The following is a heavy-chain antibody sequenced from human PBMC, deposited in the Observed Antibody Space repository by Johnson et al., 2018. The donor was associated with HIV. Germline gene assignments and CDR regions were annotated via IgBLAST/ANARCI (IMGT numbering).Heavy chain of an antibody. D-gene: IGHD2-15*01. Sequence: QVQLVESGGGVVQPGRSLILSCAVSGFTFSSYAMHWVRQAPGKGLEWVTVISYDGSNKYYADSVKGRFTISRDNSKHTLYLQMSSLRAEDTAVYYCARAVCRGGRCYSHDAFDIWGQGTMVTVSS. J-gene: IGHJ3*02. V-gene: IGHV3-30*04. CDR3: ARAVCRGGRCYSHDAFDI. CDR2: ISYDGSNK. CDR1: GFTFSSYA.